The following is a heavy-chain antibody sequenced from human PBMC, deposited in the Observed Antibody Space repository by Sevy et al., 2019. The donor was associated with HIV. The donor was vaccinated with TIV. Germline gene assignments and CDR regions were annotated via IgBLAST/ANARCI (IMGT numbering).Heavy chain of an antibody. CDR1: GYTLSEVS. V-gene: IGHV1-24*01. J-gene: IGHJ4*02. CDR3: VIGDTPRLTGSGTRLKDQSLNYFHF. CDR2: FVPDDGEI. D-gene: IGHD2-2*01. Sequence: ASVKVSCKVPGYTLSEVSMHWVRQAPAKGLEWMGGFVPDDGEIVYAQKFQGRVTVAEDTLTDTAYLEVTNLRSEDTASYFCVIGDTPRLTGSGTRLKDQSLNYFHFWGQGTLVTVSS.